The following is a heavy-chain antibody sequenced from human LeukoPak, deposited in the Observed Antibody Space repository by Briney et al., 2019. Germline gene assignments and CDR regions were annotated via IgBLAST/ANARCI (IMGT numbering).Heavy chain of an antibody. D-gene: IGHD2-15*01. J-gene: IGHJ6*02. Sequence: ASVKVSCKASGYTFTSYATHWVRQAPGQRLEWMGWINAGNGNTKYSQKFQGRVTITRDTSASTAYTELSSLRSEDTAVYYCARDLGSGGSWPTGMDVWGQGTTVTVSS. CDR3: ARDLGSGGSWPTGMDV. CDR2: INAGNGNT. CDR1: GYTFTSYA. V-gene: IGHV1-3*01.